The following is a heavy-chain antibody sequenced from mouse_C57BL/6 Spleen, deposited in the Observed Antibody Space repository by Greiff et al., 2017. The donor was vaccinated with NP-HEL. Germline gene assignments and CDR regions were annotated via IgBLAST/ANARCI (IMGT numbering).Heavy chain of an antibody. Sequence: EVKLQESGAELVRPGASVKLSCTASGFNIKDDYMHWVKQRPEQGLEWIGWIDPENGDTEYASKFQGKATITADTSSNTAYLQLSSLTSEDTAVYYCTSYDYGKDYWGQGTTLTVSS. CDR2: IDPENGDT. CDR3: TSYDYGKDY. V-gene: IGHV14-4*01. D-gene: IGHD2-4*01. J-gene: IGHJ2*01. CDR1: GFNIKDDY.